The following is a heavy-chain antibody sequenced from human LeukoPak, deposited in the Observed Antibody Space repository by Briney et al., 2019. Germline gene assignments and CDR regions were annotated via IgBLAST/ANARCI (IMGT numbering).Heavy chain of an antibody. CDR1: GFTSSSYS. V-gene: IGHV3-48*01. CDR3: ASALYSYGSGGADY. J-gene: IGHJ4*02. CDR2: ISSSSSTI. Sequence: GGSLRLSCAASGFTSSSYSMNWVRQAPGKGLEWVSYISSSSSTIYYADSVKGRFAISRDNAKNSLYLQMNSLRAEDTAVYYCASALYSYGSGGADYWGQGTLVTVSS. D-gene: IGHD5-18*01.